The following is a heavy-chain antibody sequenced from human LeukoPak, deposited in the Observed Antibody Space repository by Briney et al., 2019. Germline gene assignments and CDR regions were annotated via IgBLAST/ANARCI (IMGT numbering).Heavy chain of an antibody. J-gene: IGHJ4*02. CDR1: GGTFSSYA. V-gene: IGHV1-69*13. D-gene: IGHD2-15*01. Sequence: SVKVSCKASGGTFSSYAISWVRQAPGQGLEWMGGIIPIFGTANYAQKFQGRVTITADESTSTAYMELRSLRSDDTAVYYCARDSCSGGSCYVDYWGQGTLVTVSS. CDR2: IIPIFGTA. CDR3: ARDSCSGGSCYVDY.